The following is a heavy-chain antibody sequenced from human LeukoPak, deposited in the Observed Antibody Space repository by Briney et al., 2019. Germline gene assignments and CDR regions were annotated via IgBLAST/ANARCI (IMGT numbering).Heavy chain of an antibody. D-gene: IGHD3-10*01. CDR1: GFSFSNYW. Sequence: PGGSLRLSCAASGFSFSNYWMTWLRQAPGKGLEWVANIRGDESRKYYLDSVTGRFTISRDNAKNSLYLQMNSLRAEDTAVYYCARDYYGSGGFYLYWGQGTLVTVSS. J-gene: IGHJ4*02. CDR2: IRGDESRK. CDR3: ARDYYGSGGFYLY. V-gene: IGHV3-7*01.